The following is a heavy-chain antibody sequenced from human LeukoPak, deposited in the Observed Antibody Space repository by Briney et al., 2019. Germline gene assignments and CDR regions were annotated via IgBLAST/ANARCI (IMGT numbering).Heavy chain of an antibody. CDR1: GGTFSSYA. CDR3: ARSCSYSGSYHYYYYMDV. V-gene: IGHV1-69*13. Sequence: ASVKVSCKASGGTFSSYAISWVRQAPGQGLEWMGGIILIFGTANYAQKFQGRVTITADESTSTAYMELSSLRSEDTAVYYCARSCSYSGSYHYYYYMDVWGKGTTVTISS. D-gene: IGHD1-26*01. J-gene: IGHJ6*03. CDR2: IILIFGTA.